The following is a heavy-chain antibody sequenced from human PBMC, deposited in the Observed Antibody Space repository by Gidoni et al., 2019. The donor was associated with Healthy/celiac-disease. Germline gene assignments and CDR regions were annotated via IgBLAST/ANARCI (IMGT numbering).Heavy chain of an antibody. V-gene: IGHV3-30-3*01. Sequence: QVQLVESGGGLVQPGRSLRLSCAASGFTFSSYALHWVRQAPGTGLEWVAVIAEDGSNKYYADSVKGRFTISRDNSKNTLYLQMNSLRAEETAVYYCARGVRDAFDYWGQGTLVTVSS. CDR2: IAEDGSNK. CDR3: ARGVRDAFDY. D-gene: IGHD2-21*01. CDR1: GFTFSSYA. J-gene: IGHJ4*02.